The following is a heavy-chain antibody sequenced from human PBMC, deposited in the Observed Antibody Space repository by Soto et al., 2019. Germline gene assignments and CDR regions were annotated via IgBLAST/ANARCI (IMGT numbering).Heavy chain of an antibody. CDR3: VRGDIDSSANYYAGWFDP. CDR2: FNPNSGGT. CDR1: GYIFTGYY. D-gene: IGHD3-22*01. J-gene: IGHJ5*02. V-gene: IGHV1-2*02. Sequence: QVQLVQSGAEVKKPGASVKVSCKASGYIFTGYYMHWLRQAPGQGLEWMGWFNPNSGGTKYAQKFQGRVTMTNDTSINTAYMELSGLISDDTAVYYCVRGDIDSSANYYAGWFDPWGQGTLVTVSS.